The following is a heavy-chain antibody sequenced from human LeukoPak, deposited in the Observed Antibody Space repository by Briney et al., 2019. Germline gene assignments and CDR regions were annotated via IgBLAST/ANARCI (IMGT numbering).Heavy chain of an antibody. CDR1: GFTFSSYS. CDR3: ARCGAALRPPPYYYYYYMDV. D-gene: IGHD2-21*01. Sequence: TGGSLRLSCAASGFTFSSYSMNWVRQAPGRGLEWVSYISSSSSTIYEAGSVKGRFTISRDNAKTSLNMQMNSLRAEDTAVYYCARCGAALRPPPYYYYYYMDVWGKGTTVTVSS. J-gene: IGHJ6*03. CDR2: ISSSSSTI. V-gene: IGHV3-48*01.